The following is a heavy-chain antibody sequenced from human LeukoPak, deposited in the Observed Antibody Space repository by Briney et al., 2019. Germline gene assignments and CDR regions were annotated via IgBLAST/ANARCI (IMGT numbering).Heavy chain of an antibody. D-gene: IGHD2-21*01. CDR1: GFTFSSYS. V-gene: IGHV3-21*01. Sequence: PGGSLRLSCAASGFTFSSYSMNWVRKAPGKGLEWVSSISSSSSYIYYADSVKGRFTISRDNAKNSLYLQMNSLRAEDTAVYYCARSLQSIPGDWGQGTLVTVSS. CDR3: ARSLQSIPGD. CDR2: ISSSSSYI. J-gene: IGHJ4*02.